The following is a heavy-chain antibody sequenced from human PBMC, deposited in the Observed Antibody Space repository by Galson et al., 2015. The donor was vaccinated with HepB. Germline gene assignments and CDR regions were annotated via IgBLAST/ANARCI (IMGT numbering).Heavy chain of an antibody. Sequence: SVKVSCKASGYTFTGYYMHWVRQAPGQGLEWMGWINPNSGGTNYAQKFQGRVTMTRDTSISTAYMELSRLRSDDTAVYYCASIGYCSSTSCPGFDYYYYMDVWGKGTTVTVSS. CDR3: ASIGYCSSTSCPGFDYYYYMDV. CDR2: INPNSGGT. J-gene: IGHJ6*03. V-gene: IGHV1-2*02. D-gene: IGHD2-2*03. CDR1: GYTFTGYY.